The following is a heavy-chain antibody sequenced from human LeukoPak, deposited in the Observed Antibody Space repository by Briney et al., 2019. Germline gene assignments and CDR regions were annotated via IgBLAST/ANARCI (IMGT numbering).Heavy chain of an antibody. CDR3: ARQLFSGYYAFDL. V-gene: IGHV3-20*01. D-gene: IGHD3-9*01. CDR1: GFIFENFG. Sequence: GGSLRLSCVASGFIFENFGMSWVRQVPGKGLQWVSNINWDGRSTGFEDSVEGRFTVSRDNAKNSLYLQMNSLRSEDTALYHCARQLFSGYYAFDLWGQGTMVTVSS. CDR2: INWDGRST. J-gene: IGHJ3*01.